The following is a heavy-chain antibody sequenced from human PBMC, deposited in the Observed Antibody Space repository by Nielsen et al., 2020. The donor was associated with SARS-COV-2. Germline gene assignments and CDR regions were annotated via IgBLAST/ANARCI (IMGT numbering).Heavy chain of an antibody. Sequence: GGSLRLSCAASGFTVSSNYMSWVRQAPGKGLEWVSVIYTDGSTYYADSVKGRLTISRDNAKNSLYLQMNSLRAEDTAVYHCARVERGHSSWYPYYYYGMDVWGQGTTVTVSS. V-gene: IGHV3-53*01. J-gene: IGHJ6*02. CDR1: GFTVSSNY. D-gene: IGHD6-13*01. CDR3: ARVERGHSSWYPYYYYGMDV. CDR2: IYTDGST.